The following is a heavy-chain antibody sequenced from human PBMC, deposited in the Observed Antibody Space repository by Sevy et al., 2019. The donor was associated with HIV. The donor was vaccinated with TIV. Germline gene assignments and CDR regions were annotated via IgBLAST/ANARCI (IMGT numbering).Heavy chain of an antibody. CDR2: ISSNGGST. D-gene: IGHD3-3*01. CDR3: ARDEGRRASREYYDFWSGRRRYYYGMDV. V-gene: IGHV3-64*01. Sequence: GGSLRLSCAASGFTFSSYAMHWVRQAPGKGLEYVSAISSNGGSTYYANSVKGRFTISRDNSKNTLYLQMGSLRAGDMAVYYCARDEGRRASREYYDFWSGRRRYYYGMDVWGQGTTVTVSS. CDR1: GFTFSSYA. J-gene: IGHJ6*02.